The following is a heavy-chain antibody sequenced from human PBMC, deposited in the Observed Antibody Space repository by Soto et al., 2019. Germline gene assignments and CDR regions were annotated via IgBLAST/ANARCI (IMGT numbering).Heavy chain of an antibody. V-gene: IGHV1-69*08. CDR3: ARDSSSWYMSNCYYYYGMDV. D-gene: IGHD6-13*01. Sequence: QVQLVQSGAEVKKPGSSVKVSCKASGGTFSSYTISWVRQAPGQGLEWMGRIIPILGIANYAQKFQGRVTITADKSTSTAYMELSSLRSEDTAVYYCARDSSSWYMSNCYYYYGMDVWGQGTTVTVSS. J-gene: IGHJ6*02. CDR1: GGTFSSYT. CDR2: IIPILGIA.